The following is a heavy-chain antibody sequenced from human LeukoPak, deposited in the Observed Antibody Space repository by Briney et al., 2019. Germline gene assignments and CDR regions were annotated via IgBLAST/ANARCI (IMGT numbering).Heavy chain of an antibody. Sequence: PSKTLSPTCAVSGVSINSHYWSWIRQSPGRGLEWIGHISDKGTTKYNPSLKNRVIIWADTSKNHLSLNLTSVLAADTAIYYCARRDAGWNYCDYWGQGILVTVSS. CDR1: GVSINSHY. J-gene: IGHJ4*02. V-gene: IGHV4-59*08. CDR2: ISDKGTT. D-gene: IGHD6-19*01. CDR3: ARRDAGWNYCDY.